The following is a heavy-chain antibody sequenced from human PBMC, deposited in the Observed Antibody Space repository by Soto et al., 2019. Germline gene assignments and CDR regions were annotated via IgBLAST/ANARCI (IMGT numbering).Heavy chain of an antibody. Sequence: GGSLRLSCAASGFTFSSYWMSWVRQAPGKGLEWVANIKQDGSEKYYVDSVKGRFTISRDNAKNSLYLQMNSLRAEDTAVYYCAREADCSGGSCYSSYYYYMDVWGKGTTVTVSS. J-gene: IGHJ6*03. V-gene: IGHV3-7*01. CDR3: AREADCSGGSCYSSYYYYMDV. CDR1: GFTFSSYW. D-gene: IGHD2-15*01. CDR2: IKQDGSEK.